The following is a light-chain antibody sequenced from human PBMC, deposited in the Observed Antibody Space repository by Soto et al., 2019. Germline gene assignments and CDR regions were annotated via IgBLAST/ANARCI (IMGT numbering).Light chain of an antibody. CDR2: DAS. V-gene: IGKV3-15*01. Sequence: EIVMTQSPATLSVSPGERATLSCRASQSVSSNLGWYQQKPGQAPRLLIFDASTRATGVPPRFSGSGSGTEFTLTISSLQSEDFEVYYCQQYHDWPPLTFGGGTRVEIK. J-gene: IGKJ4*01. CDR3: QQYHDWPPLT. CDR1: QSVSSN.